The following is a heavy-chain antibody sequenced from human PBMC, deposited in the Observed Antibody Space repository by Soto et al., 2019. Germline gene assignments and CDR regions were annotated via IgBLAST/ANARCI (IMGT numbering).Heavy chain of an antibody. CDR1: GYAFTTYG. D-gene: IGHD1-1*01. CDR2: ISAHNGNT. Sequence: QVHLVQSGAEVKKPGASVKVSCKGSGYAFTTYGITWVRQAPEQGLEWMGWISAHNGNTNYAQKLQGRVTVTRDTSTSTAYMELRSLRSDDTAVYYCAGGRYGDYWGQGALVTVSS. J-gene: IGHJ4*02. V-gene: IGHV1-18*01. CDR3: AGGRYGDY.